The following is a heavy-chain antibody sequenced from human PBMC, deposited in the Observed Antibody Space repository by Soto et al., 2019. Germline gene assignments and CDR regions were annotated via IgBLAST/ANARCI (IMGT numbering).Heavy chain of an antibody. D-gene: IGHD6-13*01. Sequence: QVQLLQSGAAVKKPGASVKVSCKASGYTFTSYGISWVRQAPGRGLEWMGWISAYNGNTNYAQKLQGRVTRTTDTSTSTAYMERRSLRANDTAVYYCARIDGEQQLGTDAFDIWGQGTMVTVSS. CDR2: ISAYNGNT. V-gene: IGHV1-18*01. CDR1: GYTFTSYG. J-gene: IGHJ3*02. CDR3: ARIDGEQQLGTDAFDI.